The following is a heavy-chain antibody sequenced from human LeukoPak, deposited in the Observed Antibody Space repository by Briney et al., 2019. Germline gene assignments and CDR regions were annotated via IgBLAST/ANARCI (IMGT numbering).Heavy chain of an antibody. D-gene: IGHD6-6*01. CDR3: ARDLIAARPFDY. J-gene: IGHJ4*02. Sequence: PSETLSLTCAVYGGSFSGYYWSWIRQPPGKGLEWIGEINHSGSTNYNPSLKSRVTISVDTSKNQFSLKLSSVTAADTAVYYCARDLIAARPFDYWGQGTLVTVPS. CDR2: INHSGST. CDR1: GGSFSGYY. V-gene: IGHV4-34*01.